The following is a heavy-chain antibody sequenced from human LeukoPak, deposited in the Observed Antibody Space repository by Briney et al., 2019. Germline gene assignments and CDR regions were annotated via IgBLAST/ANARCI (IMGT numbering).Heavy chain of an antibody. V-gene: IGHV3-33*01. D-gene: IGHD3-16*01. CDR3: ARWGDGKMFDY. J-gene: IGHJ4*02. CDR1: GFTFSHNG. Sequence: HSGGSLRLSCAASGFTFSHNGMHWVRQAPGKGLDWGAVIWYGGSNKYYADSVKGRFTISRDNSKNTVSLQMNSLRGEDTAVYYCARWGDGKMFDYWGQGVLVTVSS. CDR2: IWYGGSNK.